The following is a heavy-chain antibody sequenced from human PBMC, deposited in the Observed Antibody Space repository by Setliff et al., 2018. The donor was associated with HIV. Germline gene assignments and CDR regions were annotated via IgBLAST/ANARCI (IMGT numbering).Heavy chain of an antibody. CDR2: INHSGGT. V-gene: IGHV4-34*01. CDR3: ARGWGHDGFDF. D-gene: IGHD7-27*01. J-gene: IGHJ3*01. Sequence: SETLSLTCAVYGRSFSGYYWNWIRQSPGKGLEWIGEINHSGGTNYNPSLKSRVTMSIDTSKNQFPLNVSSVTAADTAVYYCARGWGHDGFDFWGQGTMVTVSS. CDR1: GRSFSGYY.